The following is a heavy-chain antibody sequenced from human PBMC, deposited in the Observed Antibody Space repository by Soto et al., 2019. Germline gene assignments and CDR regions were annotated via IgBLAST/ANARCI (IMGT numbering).Heavy chain of an antibody. CDR2: IVVASGQT. J-gene: IGHJ6*02. CDR3: SADRPDIGVGWWV. V-gene: IGHV1-58*02. Sequence: ASVKVSCKASGSGFISSGIQWVRQAHGQRLEWVGWIVVASGQTNYAQNFRGRVAITRDTSTATAYIELTGLTSEDTAVYFCSADRPDIGVGWWVWGQGTTVTVSS. D-gene: IGHD2-15*01. CDR1: GSGFISSG.